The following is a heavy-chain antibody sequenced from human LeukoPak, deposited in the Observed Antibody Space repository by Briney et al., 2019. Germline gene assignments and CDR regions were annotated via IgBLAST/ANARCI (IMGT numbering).Heavy chain of an antibody. V-gene: IGHV1-8*01. CDR3: ARGPTLTLYSGYDLVY. D-gene: IGHD5-12*01. CDR2: MNPNSGNT. Sequence: ASVKISCKASGYTFTSYDIHWVRQATGQGLEWMGWMNPNSGNTGYAQKFQGRVTMTRNTSISTAYMELSSLRSEDTAVYYCARGPTLTLYSGYDLVYWGQGTLVTVSS. CDR1: GYTFTSYD. J-gene: IGHJ4*02.